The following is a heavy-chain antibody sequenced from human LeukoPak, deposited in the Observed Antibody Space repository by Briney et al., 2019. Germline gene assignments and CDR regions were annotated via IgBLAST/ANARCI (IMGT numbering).Heavy chain of an antibody. CDR1: GGSINNYY. J-gene: IGHJ4*01. CDR3: AGSKAMPGTTDHY. CDR2: IYNSGST. V-gene: IGHV4-4*07. Sequence: PSETLSLTCSVSGGSINNYYLSWIRQPAGKGLEWIGRIYNSGSTNYSPSLESRVIISRDTSKNQFSLKLTSVTAADTAVYYCAGSKAMPGTTDHYWGQGILVHGSS. D-gene: IGHD1-1*01.